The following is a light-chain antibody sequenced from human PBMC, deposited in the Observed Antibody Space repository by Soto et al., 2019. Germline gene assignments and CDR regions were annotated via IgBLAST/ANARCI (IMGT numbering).Light chain of an antibody. V-gene: IGLV2-14*01. Sequence: QSALTQPASVSGSPGQSITISCTGTSSDVGDYNYVSWYQQHPGKAPKLIIYEVSNRPSGVSNRFSGSKSGNTASLTISGLQAEYEADYYCRSYTRSSTLGLGGGTKVTVL. CDR3: RSYTRSSTLG. CDR1: SSDVGDYNY. CDR2: EVS. J-gene: IGLJ3*02.